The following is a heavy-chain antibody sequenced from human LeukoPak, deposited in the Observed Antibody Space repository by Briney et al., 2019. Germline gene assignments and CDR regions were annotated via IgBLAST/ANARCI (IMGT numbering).Heavy chain of an antibody. J-gene: IGHJ4*02. CDR2: ISGSGGST. Sequence: GGSLRLSCAASGFTFSSYSMNWVRQAPGKGLEWVSAISGSGGSTYYADSVKGRFTISRDTSKDTLYLQMNSLRAEDTAVYYCAKDKTTVTLWGQGTLVTVSS. V-gene: IGHV3-23*01. CDR1: GFTFSSYS. CDR3: AKDKTTVTL. D-gene: IGHD4-11*01.